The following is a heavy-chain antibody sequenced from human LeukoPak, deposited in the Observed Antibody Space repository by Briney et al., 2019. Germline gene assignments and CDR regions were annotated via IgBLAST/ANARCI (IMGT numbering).Heavy chain of an antibody. D-gene: IGHD3-22*01. CDR1: GGSISSYY. J-gene: IGHJ1*01. Sequence: ASETLSLTYTVSGGSISSYYWSWIRQPPGKGLEWIGYIYYSGSTNYNPSLKSRVTISVDTSKNQFSLKLSSVTAADTAVYYCARERYYDSSGSEGYFQHWGQGTLVTVSS. CDR2: IYYSGST. V-gene: IGHV4-59*01. CDR3: ARERYYDSSGSEGYFQH.